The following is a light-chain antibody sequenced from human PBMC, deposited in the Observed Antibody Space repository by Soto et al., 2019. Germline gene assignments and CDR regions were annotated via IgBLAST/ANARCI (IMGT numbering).Light chain of an antibody. CDR1: QSLLHSNGYNY. CDR3: MKSLQAQS. V-gene: IGKV2-28*01. CDR2: LGS. Sequence: DIVMTQSPLSLPVTPGEPASISCRSSQSLLHSNGYNYLDWYLQKPGQSPQLLIYLGSNRASGVPDRFSGSGSGTDFTLKISRVEAEDVGVYDFMKSLQAQSFGQGTKVDIK. J-gene: IGKJ1*01.